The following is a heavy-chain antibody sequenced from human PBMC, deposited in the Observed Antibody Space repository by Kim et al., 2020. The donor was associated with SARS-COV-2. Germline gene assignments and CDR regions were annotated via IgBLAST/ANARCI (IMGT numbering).Heavy chain of an antibody. D-gene: IGHD6-13*01. J-gene: IGHJ3*02. CDR3: ARQRYITRPTDI. Sequence: RYSPSFQGRVTISVDKSITTAFLQWSSLKASDTAMYFCARQRYITRPTDIWGQGTMVTVSS. V-gene: IGHV5-51*01.